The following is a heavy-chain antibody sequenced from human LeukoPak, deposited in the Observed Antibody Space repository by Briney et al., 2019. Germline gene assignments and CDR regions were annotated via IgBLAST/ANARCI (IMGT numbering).Heavy chain of an antibody. V-gene: IGHV4-59*08. CDR3: ARHYDSSGYWYYFDY. D-gene: IGHD3-22*01. CDR2: IYYSGST. CDR1: GGSIRGYY. Sequence: SETLSLTCTVSGGSIRGYYWSWIRQPPGKGLEWIGYIYYSGSTNYNPSLKSRVTISVDTSENQFSLKLNSVTAADTAVYYCARHYDSSGYWYYFDYWGQGTLVTVSS. J-gene: IGHJ4*02.